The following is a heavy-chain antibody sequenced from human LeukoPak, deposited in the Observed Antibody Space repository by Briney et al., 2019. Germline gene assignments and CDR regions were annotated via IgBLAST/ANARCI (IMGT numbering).Heavy chain of an antibody. CDR2: IYPGDSDT. Sequence: GESLKISCKGSGYSFTSYWIGWVRQMPGKGLEWMGIIYPGDSDTRYSPSSQGQVTISADKSISTAYLQWSSLKASDTAMYYCARLFPFGAGRRSPNWFDPWGQGTLVTVSS. D-gene: IGHD3-10*01. J-gene: IGHJ5*02. CDR3: ARLFPFGAGRRSPNWFDP. CDR1: GYSFTSYW. V-gene: IGHV5-51*01.